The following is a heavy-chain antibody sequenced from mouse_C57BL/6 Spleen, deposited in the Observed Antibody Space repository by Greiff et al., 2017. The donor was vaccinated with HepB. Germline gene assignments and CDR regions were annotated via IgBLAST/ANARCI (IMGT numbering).Heavy chain of an antibody. D-gene: IGHD3-2*02. CDR3: ARGGSSGYGY. CDR1: GYTFTSYW. V-gene: IGHV1-50*01. CDR2: IDPSDSYT. Sequence: QQSCKASGYTFTSYWMQWVKQRPGQGLEWIGEIDPSDSYTNYNQKFKGKATLTVDTSSSTAYMQLSSLTSEDSAVYYCARGGSSGYGYWGQGTTLTVSS. J-gene: IGHJ2*01.